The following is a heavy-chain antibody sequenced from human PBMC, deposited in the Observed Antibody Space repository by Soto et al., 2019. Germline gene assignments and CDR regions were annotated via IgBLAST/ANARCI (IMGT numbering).Heavy chain of an antibody. V-gene: IGHV6-1*01. Sequence: PSQTLSLTCAISGDSVSSNSAAWNWIRQSPSRGLEWLGRTYYRSKWYNDYAVSVKSRITINPDTSKNQFSLQLNSVTPEDTAVYYCASSGWGKTYYYYYGMDVWGQGTTVTVSS. D-gene: IGHD7-27*01. CDR1: GDSVSSNSAA. CDR2: TYYRSKWYN. J-gene: IGHJ6*02. CDR3: ASSGWGKTYYYYYGMDV.